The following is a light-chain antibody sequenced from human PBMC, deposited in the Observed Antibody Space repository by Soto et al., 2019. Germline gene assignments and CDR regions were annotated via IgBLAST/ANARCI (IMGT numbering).Light chain of an antibody. CDR3: SSFTSSTTLL. CDR2: AVT. V-gene: IGLV2-14*01. Sequence: QSVLTQPASVSGSPGQSITISCTGTATDVGAYNYVSWYQQHPGRAPKLIIYAVTDRPSGVADRFSGSKSGDTASLTISGLQAEDEAHYYCSSFTSSTTLLFGGGTKVTV. J-gene: IGLJ2*01. CDR1: ATDVGAYNY.